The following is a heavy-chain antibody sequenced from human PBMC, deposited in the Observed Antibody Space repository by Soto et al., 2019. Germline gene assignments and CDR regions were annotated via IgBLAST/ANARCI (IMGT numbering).Heavy chain of an antibody. D-gene: IGHD3-9*01. CDR2: VDSDGSDT. CDR3: ARGGFDHAFDI. CDR1: GFTFKNFW. V-gene: IGHV3-74*01. Sequence: EVQLVESWGDLVQPGGSLRLSCAVSGFTFKNFWRHWVRQAPGKGLVWVSRVDSDGSDTIYADSVKGRCTVSRDNAKNTRFLQMNTLRVEDTAVYYCARGGFDHAFDIWGQGTMVTVSS. J-gene: IGHJ3*02.